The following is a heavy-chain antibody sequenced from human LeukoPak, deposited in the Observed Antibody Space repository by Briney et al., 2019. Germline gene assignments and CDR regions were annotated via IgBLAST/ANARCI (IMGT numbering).Heavy chain of an antibody. J-gene: IGHJ4*02. CDR3: ARAPAGGSYYYFDY. CDR1: GGSIISSSYY. V-gene: IGHV4-39*07. D-gene: IGHD1-26*01. Sequence: SETLSLTCTVSGGSIISSSYYWGWIRQPPGKGLEWIGSIYYTGSTYYNPSLRSRVTMSVDTSRNQFSLKLSSVTAADTAVYYCARAPAGGSYYYFDYWGQGTLVTVSS. CDR2: IYYTGST.